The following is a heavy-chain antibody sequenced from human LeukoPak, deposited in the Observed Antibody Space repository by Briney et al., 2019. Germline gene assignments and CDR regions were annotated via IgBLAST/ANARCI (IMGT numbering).Heavy chain of an antibody. D-gene: IGHD2-2*01. CDR2: IYSGGST. CDR1: GFTFSGYA. CDR3: ARGCSSTSCYGFDY. V-gene: IGHV3-23*03. Sequence: GGSLRLSCAASGFTFSGYAMSWVRLAPGKGLEWVSVIYSGGSTYYADSVKGRFTISRDNSKNTLYLQMNSLRAEDTAAYYCARGCSSTSCYGFDYWGQGTLVTVSS. J-gene: IGHJ4*02.